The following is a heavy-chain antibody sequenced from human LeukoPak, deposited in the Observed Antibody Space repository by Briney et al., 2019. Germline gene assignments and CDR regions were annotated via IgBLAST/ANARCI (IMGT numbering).Heavy chain of an antibody. CDR3: ARDRDIVGATAWFDP. J-gene: IGHJ5*02. V-gene: IGHV3-11*01. CDR2: ISSSGSTI. D-gene: IGHD1-26*01. CDR1: GFTFSYYY. Sequence: GGSLRLSCAASGFTFSYYYMSWRRQAPGKGLEWVSYISSSGSTIYYADSVKGRFTISRDNAKNSLYLQMNSLRAEDTAVYYCARDRDIVGATAWFDPWGQGTLVTVSS.